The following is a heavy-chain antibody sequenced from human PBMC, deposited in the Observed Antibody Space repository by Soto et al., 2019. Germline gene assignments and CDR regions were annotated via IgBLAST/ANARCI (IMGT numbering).Heavy chain of an antibody. V-gene: IGHV3-33*08. CDR2: IWYDGSNK. CDR3: ARSDCTGAYCYSWPFNYGVDV. CDR1: GFTFNTYV. D-gene: IGHD2-15*01. J-gene: IGHJ6*02. Sequence: GGSLRLSCTTSGFTFNTYVMHWVRQAPGKGLERVAIIWYDGSNKYYADSVKGRFTISRDNSKNTLYLQMNSLRAEDTALYYCARSDCTGAYCYSWPFNYGVDVWVQGTTVTVSS.